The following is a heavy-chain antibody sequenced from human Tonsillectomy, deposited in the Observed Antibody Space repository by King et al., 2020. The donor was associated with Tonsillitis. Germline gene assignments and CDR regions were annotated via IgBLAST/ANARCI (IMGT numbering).Heavy chain of an antibody. CDR1: GFTFTNYG. CDR2: ISYDGSTK. V-gene: IGHV3-30*18. Sequence: VQLVESGGGVVQPGRSQRLSCAASGFTFTNYGMHWVRQAPGKGLEWVAVISYDGSTKYYADSVKGRFTISRDNSKNTLYLQMNSLRAEDTAVYYCVKSTGGNSNGLDYWGQGTLVTVSS. CDR3: VKSTGGNSNGLDY. J-gene: IGHJ4*02. D-gene: IGHD4-23*01.